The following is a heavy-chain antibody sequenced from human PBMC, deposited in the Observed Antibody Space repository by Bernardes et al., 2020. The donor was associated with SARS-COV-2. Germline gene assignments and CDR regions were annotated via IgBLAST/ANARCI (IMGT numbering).Heavy chain of an antibody. V-gene: IGHV4-59*01. CDR3: ARVGCPGGVCYRSLVRYYAMDV. Sequence: SETLSLTCTVSGASIVNYYWSWIRQPPGEGLEWIGNIYYSATTNYNPSLKSRVTISLDTSKNQFSLKLSSVTAADTAVYHCARVGCPGGVCYRSLVRYYAMDVWGQGTTVTVSS. CDR1: GASIVNYY. J-gene: IGHJ6*02. CDR2: IYYSATT. D-gene: IGHD2-8*02.